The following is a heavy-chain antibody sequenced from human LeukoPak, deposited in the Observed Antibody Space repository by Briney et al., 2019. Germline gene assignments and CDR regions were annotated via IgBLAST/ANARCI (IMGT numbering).Heavy chain of an antibody. CDR2: ISWNSGST. D-gene: IGHD3-22*01. CDR3: AKSRTTTSGYYNFDS. CDR1: GFTFDDYA. J-gene: IGHJ4*02. V-gene: IGHV3-9*03. Sequence: QPGRSLRLSCAAPGFTFDDYAMHWVRQVPGKGLEWVSGISWNSGSTGYADSVKGRFTISRDNAKNSLYLQMNSLRAEDMALYYCAKSRTTTSGYYNFDSWGQGTLVTVSS.